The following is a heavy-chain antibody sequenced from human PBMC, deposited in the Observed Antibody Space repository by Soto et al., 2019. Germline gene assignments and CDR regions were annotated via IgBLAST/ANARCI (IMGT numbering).Heavy chain of an antibody. J-gene: IGHJ6*02. D-gene: IGHD4-17*01. CDR1: GFTFSDYG. CDR2: IRYDGSDK. V-gene: IGHV3-33*01. CDR3: ARVITVTTYYYYYGMDL. Sequence: QVQLVESGGGVVQPGRSLRLSCAASGFTFSDYGMHWVRQAPGKGLEWVALIRYDGSDKYYADSVKGRFTISRDNSKNTLYLQMNSLRAEDMAVYYCARVITVTTYYYYYGMDLWGQGTSVTVSS.